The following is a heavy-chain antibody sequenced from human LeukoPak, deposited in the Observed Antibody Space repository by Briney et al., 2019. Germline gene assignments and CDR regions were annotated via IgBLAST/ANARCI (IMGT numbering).Heavy chain of an antibody. D-gene: IGHD4-23*01. CDR2: IYYSGST. J-gene: IGHJ4*02. Sequence: SETLSLTCTVSGGAISPYYWTWIRQPPGKGLEWIGYIYYSGSTNYNPSLKSRVTISVDTSKNQFSLKLTSVTAADTAVYYCARGRWRIDYWGQGTLVTVSS. CDR3: ARGRWRIDY. CDR1: GGAISPYY. V-gene: IGHV4-59*01.